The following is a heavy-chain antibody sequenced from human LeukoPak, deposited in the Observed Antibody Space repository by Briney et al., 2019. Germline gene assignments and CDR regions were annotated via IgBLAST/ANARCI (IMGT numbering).Heavy chain of an antibody. D-gene: IGHD3-22*01. CDR3: ARDTLTDPYYYDSSGLGGFDY. CDR1: GFTISTYW. J-gene: IGHJ4*02. V-gene: IGHV3-7*01. CDR2: IKQDGSEK. Sequence: GGSLRLSCTASGFTISTYWVSWVRQVPGKGLEWVANIKQDGSEKYYVDSVKGRFTISRDNAKNSLYLQMNSLRAEDTAVYYCARDTLTDPYYYDSSGLGGFDYWGQGTLVTVSS.